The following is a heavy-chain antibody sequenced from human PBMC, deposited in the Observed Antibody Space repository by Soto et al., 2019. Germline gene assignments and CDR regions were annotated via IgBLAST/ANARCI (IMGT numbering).Heavy chain of an antibody. CDR1: GFTFSSYA. V-gene: IGHV3-30-3*01. D-gene: IGHD1-26*01. CDR3: AREGPYSGSSDY. Sequence: GGSLRLSCAASGFTFSSYAMHWVRQAPGKGLEWVAVISYDGSNKYYADSVKGRFTISRDNSKNTLYLQMNSLRAEDTAVYYCAREGPYSGSSDYWGQGTLVTVSS. J-gene: IGHJ4*02. CDR2: ISYDGSNK.